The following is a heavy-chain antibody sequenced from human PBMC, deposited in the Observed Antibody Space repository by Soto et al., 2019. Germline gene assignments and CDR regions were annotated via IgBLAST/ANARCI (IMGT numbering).Heavy chain of an antibody. Sequence: SETLSLTCAVYCGSFSGYYWSWIRQTPGKGLEWIGEINHSGSTNYNPSLKSRVTISVDTSKNQSSLKLSSVTAADTAGYYCARGRTKPWLMVANYDYGMDVGGQGTTVTVYS. D-gene: IGHD2-8*01. J-gene: IGHJ6*02. V-gene: IGHV4-34*01. CDR3: ARGRTKPWLMVANYDYGMDV. CDR1: CGSFSGYY. CDR2: INHSGST.